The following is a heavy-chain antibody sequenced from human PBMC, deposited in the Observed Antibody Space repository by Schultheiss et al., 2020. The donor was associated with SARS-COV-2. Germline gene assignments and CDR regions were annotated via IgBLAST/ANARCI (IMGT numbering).Heavy chain of an antibody. V-gene: IGHV4-38-2*02. CDR1: GGSISSGYY. D-gene: IGHD3-10*01. Sequence: SETLSLTCTVSGGSISSGYYWGWIRQPPGKGLEWIGRIYTSGSTNYNPSLKSRVTISVDTSKNQFSLKLSSVTAADTAVHYCARARYYGSGSAIDYWGQGTLVTVSS. J-gene: IGHJ4*02. CDR2: IYTSGST. CDR3: ARARYYGSGSAIDY.